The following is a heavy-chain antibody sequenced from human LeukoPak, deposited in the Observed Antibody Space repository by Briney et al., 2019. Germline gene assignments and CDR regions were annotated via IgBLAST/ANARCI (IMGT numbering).Heavy chain of an antibody. J-gene: IGHJ4*02. CDR1: GGSISSGSYY. Sequence: SETLSLTCTVSGGSISSGSYYWSWIRQPAGKGLEWIGRIYTSGSTNYNPSLKSRVTISVDTSKNQLSLKLSSVTAADTAVYYCARGAYYYDSSGLDYWGQGTLVTVSS. D-gene: IGHD3-22*01. CDR3: ARGAYYYDSSGLDY. V-gene: IGHV4-61*02. CDR2: IYTSGST.